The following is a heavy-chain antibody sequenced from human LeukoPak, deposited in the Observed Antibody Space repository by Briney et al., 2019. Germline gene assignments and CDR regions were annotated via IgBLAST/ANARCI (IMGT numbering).Heavy chain of an antibody. CDR3: AKVSGGWYNYYGMDV. J-gene: IGHJ6*04. CDR1: GFTFSSYE. CDR2: ISGSGGST. Sequence: GGSLRLSCAASGFTFSSYEMNWVRQAPGKGLEWVSAISGSGGSTYYADSVKGRFTISRDNSKNTLYLQMNSLRAEDTAVYYCAKVSGGWYNYYGMDVWGKGTTVTVSS. V-gene: IGHV3-23*01. D-gene: IGHD6-19*01.